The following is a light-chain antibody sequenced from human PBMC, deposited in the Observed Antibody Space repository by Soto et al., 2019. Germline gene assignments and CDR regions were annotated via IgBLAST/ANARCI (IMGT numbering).Light chain of an antibody. Sequence: QSVLTQPASVSGSPGQSITISCTGTSSDIGAYNFVSWYQQHPGKAPKLMLYDVNIRPSGVSNRFSGSKSGNTASLTISGLQAEYEADYYCTSWTTITTTIFVGGTMVTVL. J-gene: IGLJ2*01. CDR2: DVN. CDR3: TSWTTITTTI. CDR1: SSDIGAYNF. V-gene: IGLV2-14*03.